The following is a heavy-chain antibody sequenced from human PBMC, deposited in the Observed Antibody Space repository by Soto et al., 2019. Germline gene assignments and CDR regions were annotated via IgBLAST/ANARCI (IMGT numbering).Heavy chain of an antibody. CDR3: VKGGPCPGGNCSDNYYYYHGMEV. D-gene: IGHD2-8*02. CDR1: VMTFSSYS. V-gene: IGHV3-23*01. CDR2: ISGSGGST. Sequence: SXRLSWASGVMTFSSYSMKLVRQAPGKGLEFVSTISGSGGSTYYADSVKGRLTISRDNSKNTLYLQMKSLRAEDTAVYYCVKGGPCPGGNCSDNYYYYHGMEVCGHRTTVNVYS. J-gene: IGHJ6*01.